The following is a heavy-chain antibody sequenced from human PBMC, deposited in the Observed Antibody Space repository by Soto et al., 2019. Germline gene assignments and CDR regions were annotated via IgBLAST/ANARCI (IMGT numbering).Heavy chain of an antibody. CDR1: GFTFSRYW. CDR2: IKQDGSEK. CDR3: ARVIWPTYCGGDCYSGPGYGMDV. J-gene: IGHJ6*02. V-gene: IGHV3-7*01. D-gene: IGHD2-21*02. Sequence: GGSLRLSCAASGFTFSRYWMSWVRQAPGKGLEWVANIKQDGSEKYYVDSVKGRFTISRDNAKNSMYLQMNSLRAEDTAVYYCARVIWPTYCGGDCYSGPGYGMDVWGQGTTVTVSS.